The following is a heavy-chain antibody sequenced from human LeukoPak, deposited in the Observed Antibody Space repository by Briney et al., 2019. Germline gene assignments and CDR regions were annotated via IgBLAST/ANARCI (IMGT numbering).Heavy chain of an antibody. CDR1: GGSISSYY. Sequence: SETLSLTCTVSGGSISSYYWSWTRQPPGKGLEWIGYIYYSGSTNYNPSLKSRVTISVDTSKNQFSLKLSSVTAADTAVYYCARSDSYYYYGMDVWGQGTTVTVSS. CDR3: ARSDSYYYYGMDV. CDR2: IYYSGST. J-gene: IGHJ6*02. V-gene: IGHV4-59*01.